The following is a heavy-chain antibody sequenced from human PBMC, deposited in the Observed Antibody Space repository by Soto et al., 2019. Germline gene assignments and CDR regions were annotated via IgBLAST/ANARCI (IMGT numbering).Heavy chain of an antibody. D-gene: IGHD1-1*01. CDR2: ISAHNGNT. Sequence: QVHLVQSGAEVKKPGASVKVSCKGSGYGFTTYGITWVRQAPGQGLEWMAWISAHNGNTNYAQKLQGRVTVTRDTSTSTAYMELRSLRSDGTAVYYCARGRYGDYWGQGALVPVSS. CDR1: GYGFTTYG. V-gene: IGHV1-18*01. J-gene: IGHJ4*02. CDR3: ARGRYGDY.